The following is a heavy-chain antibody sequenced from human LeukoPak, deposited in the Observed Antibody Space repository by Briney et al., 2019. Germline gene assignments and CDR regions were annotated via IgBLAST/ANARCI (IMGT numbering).Heavy chain of an antibody. J-gene: IGHJ6*03. CDR1: GGSLNNYY. Sequence: SKTLSLTCTVSGGSLNNYYWTWIRQPAGKGLEWIGRIHTSGITHYNPSLKSRVTLSADTSKSQFSLKLSSVTAADTAVYYCARAPYSSSARYSYYYYYMDVWGKGTTVTVSS. V-gene: IGHV4-4*07. CDR2: IHTSGIT. CDR3: ARAPYSSSARYSYYYYYMDV. D-gene: IGHD6-6*01.